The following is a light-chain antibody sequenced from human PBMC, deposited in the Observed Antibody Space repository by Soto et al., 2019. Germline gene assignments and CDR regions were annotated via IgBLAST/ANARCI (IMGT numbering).Light chain of an antibody. CDR2: GAS. CDR1: QSVSSN. J-gene: IGKJ1*01. Sequence: EIAMTQSPATLSVSPGERATLSCRASQSVSSNLAWYQQKPGQAPRLLIYGASTRATGIPARFSCSGSGTEFTLTISSLQSEDFAVYYCQQYNNGAPWTFGQGTKVEI. CDR3: QQYNNGAPWT. V-gene: IGKV3-15*01.